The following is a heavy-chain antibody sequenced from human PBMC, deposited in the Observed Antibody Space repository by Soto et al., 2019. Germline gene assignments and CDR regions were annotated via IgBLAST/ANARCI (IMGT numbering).Heavy chain of an antibody. CDR3: ATDRPLVCF. V-gene: IGHV1-18*01. CDR2: ISAYNGNT. CDR1: GYTFSSYF. D-gene: IGHD3-9*01. J-gene: IGHJ1*01. Sequence: QVQLVQSGAEVKKPGASVKVSCKASGYTFSSYFISWVRQAPGQGLEWMGWISAYNGNTNYAQNLQGRVTMTTDTTTSTAFMELRSRISDDTSVYCSATDRPLVCFWCQSKLAAVSS.